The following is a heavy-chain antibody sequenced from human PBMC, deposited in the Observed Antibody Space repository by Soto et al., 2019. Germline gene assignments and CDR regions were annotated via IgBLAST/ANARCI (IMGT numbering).Heavy chain of an antibody. CDR1: GLPFSNYD. CDR2: ISGSGANT. J-gene: IGHJ4*02. CDR3: ASSNYDYIWGSFGPY. V-gene: IGHV3-23*01. Sequence: GGSLRLSCAVSGLPFSNYDMSWVRQAPGKGLDWVSSISGSGANTYYADSVKGRFTISRDNSKNTLYLQMNSLRAEDTAVYYCASSNYDYIWGSFGPYWGQGTLVTVSS. D-gene: IGHD3-16*01.